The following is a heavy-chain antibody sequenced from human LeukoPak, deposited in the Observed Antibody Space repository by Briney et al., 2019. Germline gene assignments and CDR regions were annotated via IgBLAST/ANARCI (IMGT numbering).Heavy chain of an antibody. D-gene: IGHD5-24*01. J-gene: IGHJ4*02. Sequence: GGSLRLSCAASGFTFSDYYMIWIRQAPGKGLECVSYISSSTTTIYYADSVKGRFTISRDNAKNSVYLQMSSLRAEDTAVYYCARHSKRWLQYRGLDYWGQGTLVTVSS. CDR2: ISSSTTTI. CDR1: GFTFSDYY. CDR3: ARHSKRWLQYRGLDY. V-gene: IGHV3-11*01.